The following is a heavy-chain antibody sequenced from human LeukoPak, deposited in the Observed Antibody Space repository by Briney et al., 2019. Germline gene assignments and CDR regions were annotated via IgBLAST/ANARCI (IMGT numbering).Heavy chain of an antibody. D-gene: IGHD3-16*02. V-gene: IGHV4-4*07. Sequence: PSETLSLTCTVSGGSISSYYWSWIRQPAGKGLEWIGRIYTSGSTNYNPSLKSRVTISVDTSKNQFSLKLSSVTAADTAVYYCARGRESTYYDYVWGSYRYTAFDIWGQGTMVTVSS. J-gene: IGHJ3*02. CDR3: ARGRESTYYDYVWGSYRYTAFDI. CDR2: IYTSGST. CDR1: GGSISSYY.